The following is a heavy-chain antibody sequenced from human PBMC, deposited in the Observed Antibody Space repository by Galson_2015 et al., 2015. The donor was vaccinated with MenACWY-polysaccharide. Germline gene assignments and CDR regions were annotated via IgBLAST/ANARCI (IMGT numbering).Heavy chain of an antibody. CDR1: GGSFSGYY. V-gene: IGHV4-34*01. D-gene: IGHD3-3*01. CDR3: AGPFGGFLEWLQVF. J-gene: IGHJ4*02. CDR2: INHSGST. Sequence: SETLSLTCAVYGGSFSGYYWSWIRQPPGKGLEWIGEINHSGSTNYNPSLKSRVTISVDTSKNQFSLKLSSVTAADTAVYYCAGPFGGFLEWLQVFWGQGTLVTVSS.